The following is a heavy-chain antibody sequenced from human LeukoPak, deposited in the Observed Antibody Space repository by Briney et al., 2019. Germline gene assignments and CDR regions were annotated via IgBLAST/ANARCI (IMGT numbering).Heavy chain of an antibody. CDR3: ARAFGGSYDSSGYHSYYFDY. V-gene: IGHV3-66*01. D-gene: IGHD3-22*01. Sequence: GGSLRLSCAASGFTVSSNYMSWVRQAPGKGLEWVSVIYSGGSTYYADSVKGRFTISRDNSKNTLYLQMNSLRAEDTAVYYCARAFGGSYDSSGYHSYYFDYWGQGTLVTVSS. CDR2: IYSGGST. J-gene: IGHJ4*02. CDR1: GFTVSSNY.